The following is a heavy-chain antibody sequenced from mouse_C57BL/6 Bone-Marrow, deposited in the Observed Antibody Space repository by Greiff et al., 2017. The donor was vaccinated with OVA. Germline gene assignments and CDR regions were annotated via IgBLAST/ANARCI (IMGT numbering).Heavy chain of an antibody. CDR3: TSSEGDLRLGY. CDR1: GYTFTSYW. Sequence: QVQLQQPGAELVKPGASVKLSCKASGYTFTSYWMHWVKQRPGQGLEWIGMIHPNSGSTNYNEKFKGKATLTVDKSSSTAYMQLSSLTSEDSAVYYCTSSEGDLRLGYWGQGTTLTVSS. CDR2: IHPNSGST. J-gene: IGHJ2*01. V-gene: IGHV1-64*01. D-gene: IGHD1-1*01.